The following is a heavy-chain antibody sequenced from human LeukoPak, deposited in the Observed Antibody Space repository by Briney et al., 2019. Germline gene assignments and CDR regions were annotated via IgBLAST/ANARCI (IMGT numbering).Heavy chain of an antibody. CDR2: INPSGGST. CDR3: ARDRSSSWYLDWFDP. Sequence: ASVKVSCKASGYTFTSYYMHWVRQAPGQGLEWMGIINPSGGSTSYAQKFQGRVTMTRDTSTSTVYMELSSLRSEDTAVYYCARDRSSSWYLDWFDPWGQGTLVTVSS. D-gene: IGHD6-13*01. CDR1: GYTFTSYY. V-gene: IGHV1-46*01. J-gene: IGHJ5*02.